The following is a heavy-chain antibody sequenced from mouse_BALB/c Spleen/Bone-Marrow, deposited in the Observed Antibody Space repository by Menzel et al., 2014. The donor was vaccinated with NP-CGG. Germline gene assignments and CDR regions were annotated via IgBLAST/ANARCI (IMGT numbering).Heavy chain of an antibody. V-gene: IGHV1S81*02. CDR1: GYSFTTYW. Sequence: QVHVKQPGAELVKPGASVRLSCKASGYSFTTYWIHWVKQRPGQGLEWIGEINPSNGRTNYNEKFKSKATLTVDKSSSTAYMQLSSLTSEDSAVYYCARYDGPAWFAYWGQGTLVTVSA. J-gene: IGHJ3*01. D-gene: IGHD2-3*01. CDR2: INPSNGRT. CDR3: ARYDGPAWFAY.